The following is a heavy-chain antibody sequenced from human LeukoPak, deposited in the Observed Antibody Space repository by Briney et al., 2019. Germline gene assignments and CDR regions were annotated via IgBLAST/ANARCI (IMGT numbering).Heavy chain of an antibody. V-gene: IGHV3-74*01. CDR3: ATGHSYGYDY. J-gene: IGHJ4*03. D-gene: IGHD5-18*01. Sequence: GGSLRLSCAASGLTFSDFWMHWVRQPPGKGLVWVALVKGDGRTTIYADSVKGRFTISRDNAKNTLYLQMNSLRADDSGVYYCATGHSYGYDYWGQGTTVTVSS. CDR2: VKGDGRTT. CDR1: GLTFSDFW.